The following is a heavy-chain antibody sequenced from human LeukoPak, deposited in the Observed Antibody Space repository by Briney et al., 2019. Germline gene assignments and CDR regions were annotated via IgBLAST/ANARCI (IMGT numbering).Heavy chain of an antibody. J-gene: IGHJ4*02. D-gene: IGHD3-22*01. CDR3: SRDPLSGYHDY. CDR1: GYTLTELS. V-gene: IGHV1-3*01. Sequence: ASVKVSCKVSGYTLTELSIHWVRQAPGQRLEWMGWINAGDGNTKYSQNFQGRVTITRDTSATTAYMELSSLRSEDTAVYYCSRDPLSGYHDYWGQGTLVTVSS. CDR2: INAGDGNT.